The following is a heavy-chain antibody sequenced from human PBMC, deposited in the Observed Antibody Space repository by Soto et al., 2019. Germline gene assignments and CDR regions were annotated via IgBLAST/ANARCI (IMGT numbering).Heavy chain of an antibody. CDR1: GFTFSSYG. J-gene: IGHJ4*02. Sequence: PGGSLRLSCVASGFTFSSYGMHWVRQAPGKGLEWVALTSHDGSNKYYADSVKGRFTISRDNSKNTLYLQMNSLRAEDTAVYYCAKDLDAYSSSWPADYWGRGTLVTV. CDR3: AKDLDAYSSSWPADY. V-gene: IGHV3-30*18. D-gene: IGHD6-13*01. CDR2: TSHDGSNK.